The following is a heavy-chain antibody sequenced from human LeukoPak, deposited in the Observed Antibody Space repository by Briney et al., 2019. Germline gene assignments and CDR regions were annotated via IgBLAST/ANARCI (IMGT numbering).Heavy chain of an antibody. J-gene: IGHJ4*02. Sequence: ASVEVSCKASGGTFSSYAISWVRQAPGQGLEWMGGIIPIFGTANYAQKFQGRVTITADESTSTAYMELSSLRSEDTAVYYCARPEADFWSGYFLYWGQGTLVTVSS. CDR3: ARPEADFWSGYFLY. CDR1: GGTFSSYA. D-gene: IGHD3-3*01. CDR2: IIPIFGTA. V-gene: IGHV1-69*13.